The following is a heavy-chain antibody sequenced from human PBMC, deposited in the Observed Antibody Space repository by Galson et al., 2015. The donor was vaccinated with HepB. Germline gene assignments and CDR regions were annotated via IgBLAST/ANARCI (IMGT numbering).Heavy chain of an antibody. Sequence: SLRLSCAASGFTFSSYSMNWVRQAPGKGLEWVSSISSSSSYIYYADSVKGRFTISRDNAKNSLYLQMNSLRAEDTAVYYCARDFPYISHPFDGMDVWGQGTTVTVSS. CDR1: GFTFSSYS. J-gene: IGHJ6*02. CDR2: ISSSSSYI. V-gene: IGHV3-21*01. D-gene: IGHD2-2*02. CDR3: ARDFPYISHPFDGMDV.